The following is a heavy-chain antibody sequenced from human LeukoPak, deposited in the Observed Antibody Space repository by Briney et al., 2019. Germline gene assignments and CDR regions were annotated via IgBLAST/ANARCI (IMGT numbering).Heavy chain of an antibody. D-gene: IGHD3-3*01. V-gene: IGHV3-33*06. CDR1: GFTFTNYG. CDR2: IWHDGSYE. CDR3: AKDGVGATGPDC. J-gene: IGHJ4*02. Sequence: GGSLRLSCAASGFTFTNYGMHWVRQAPGKGLEWVAVIWHDGSYEYYADSVKGRFTISRDSSKNTLYLQMNSLRAEDTAVYYCAKDGVGATGPDCWGQGTLVTVSS.